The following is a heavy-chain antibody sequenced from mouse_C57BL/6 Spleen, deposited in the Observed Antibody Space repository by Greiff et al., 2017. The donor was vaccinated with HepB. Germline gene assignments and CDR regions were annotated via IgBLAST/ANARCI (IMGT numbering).Heavy chain of an antibody. V-gene: IGHV1-82*01. D-gene: IGHD1-1*01. CDR1: GYAFSSSW. Sequence: QVQLQQSGPELVKPGASVKISCKASGYAFSSSWMNWVKQRPGKGLEWIGRIYPGDGDTNYNGKFKGKATLTADKSSSTAYMQLSSLTSEDSAVYFCATPITTVVATRGAMDYWGQGTSVTVSS. CDR3: ATPITTVVATRGAMDY. J-gene: IGHJ4*01. CDR2: IYPGDGDT.